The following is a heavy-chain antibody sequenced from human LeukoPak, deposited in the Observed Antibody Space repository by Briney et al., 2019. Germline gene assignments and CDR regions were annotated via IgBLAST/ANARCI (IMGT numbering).Heavy chain of an antibody. CDR1: GFTFSSYS. Sequence: GGSLRLSCAASGFTFSSYSMNWVRQAPGKGLEWVSYISSSSSTIYYADSVKGRFTISRDNAKNSLYLQMNSLRAEDTAVYYCARAVYHYDFWSGYCFDYWGQGTLVTVSS. J-gene: IGHJ4*02. CDR2: ISSSSSTI. D-gene: IGHD3-3*01. V-gene: IGHV3-48*01. CDR3: ARAVYHYDFWSGYCFDY.